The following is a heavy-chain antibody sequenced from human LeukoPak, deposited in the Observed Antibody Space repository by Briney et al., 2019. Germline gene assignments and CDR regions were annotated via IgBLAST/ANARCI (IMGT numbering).Heavy chain of an antibody. CDR3: ARGIGGYSYGYWFDP. CDR1: GGSISSYY. CDR2: IYYSGST. D-gene: IGHD5-18*01. V-gene: IGHV4-59*08. Sequence: TSETLSLTCTVSGGSISSYYWSWIRQPPGKGLEWIGYIYYSGSTNYNPSLKSRVTISVDTSKNQFSLKLSSVTAADTAVYYCARGIGGYSYGYWFDPWGQGTLVTVSS. J-gene: IGHJ5*02.